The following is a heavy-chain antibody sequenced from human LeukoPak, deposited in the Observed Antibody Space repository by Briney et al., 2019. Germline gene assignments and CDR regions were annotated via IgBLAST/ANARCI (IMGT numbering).Heavy chain of an antibody. CDR2: ISYDGSFK. J-gene: IGHJ4*02. V-gene: IGHV3-30*04. Sequence: HPGRSLILSCAASGFALSSSAMHWVRQAPGKGLEWVAVISYDGSFKYYADSVKGRFTISRDNSKNTLYLQMDSLRTEDTAMFYCATLPVAGTLDYWGQGTLVTVSS. D-gene: IGHD6-19*01. CDR1: GFALSSSA. CDR3: ATLPVAGTLDY.